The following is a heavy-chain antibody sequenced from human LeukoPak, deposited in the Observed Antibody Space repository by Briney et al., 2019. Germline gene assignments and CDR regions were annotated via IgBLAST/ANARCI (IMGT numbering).Heavy chain of an antibody. D-gene: IGHD3-10*01. J-gene: IGHJ4*02. CDR3: ARVKVIITSFDY. Sequence: ASVKVSCKXSGYTFTGYYMHWVRQAPGQGLEWMGWINPNSGGTNYAQKFQGRVTMTRDTSISTAYMELSRLRSDDTAVYYCARVKVIITSFDYWGQGTLVTVSS. V-gene: IGHV1-2*02. CDR2: INPNSGGT. CDR1: GYTFTGYY.